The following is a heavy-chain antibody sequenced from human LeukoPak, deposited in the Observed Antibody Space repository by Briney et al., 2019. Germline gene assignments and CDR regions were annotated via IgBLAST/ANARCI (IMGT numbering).Heavy chain of an antibody. J-gene: IGHJ6*03. CDR3: ARAPLPPGGFYYHYYMDV. CDR1: GGTFRNFG. CDR2: IIPIFDTA. Sequence: GASVKVSCKAPGGTFRNFGINWVRQAPGQGLEWMGGIIPIFDTANYAQRFQGRVTITTDDSTSTAYMELSSLRSEDTAVYYCARAPLPPGGFYYHYYMDVWGKGTTVTVSS. D-gene: IGHD2-15*01. V-gene: IGHV1-69*05.